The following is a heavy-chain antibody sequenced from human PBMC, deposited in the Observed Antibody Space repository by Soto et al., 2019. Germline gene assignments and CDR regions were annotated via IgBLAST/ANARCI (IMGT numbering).Heavy chain of an antibody. V-gene: IGHV3-30*18. CDR1: GFTFSSYG. CDR3: VKERYAQLWLEDYGMDV. Sequence: PGGSLRLSCAASGFTFSSYGIHWVRQAPGKGLEWVALISYDGTDKYYADSVKGRFTISRDNSKNTLYLQMSSLGPEDTAVYYCVKERYAQLWLEDYGMDVWGQGTTVPVYS. J-gene: IGHJ6*02. CDR2: ISYDGTDK. D-gene: IGHD5-18*01.